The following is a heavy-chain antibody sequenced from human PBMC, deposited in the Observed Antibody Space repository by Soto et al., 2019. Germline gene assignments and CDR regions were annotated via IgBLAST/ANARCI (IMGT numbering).Heavy chain of an antibody. Sequence: GGSLRLSCAASGFTFSSYDMHWVRQATGKGLEWVSAIGTAGDTYYPGSVKGRFTISRENAKNSLYLQMNSLRAEDTAVYYCARDRYYYDSSGYWEDYGMDVWGQGTTVTVS. CDR3: ARDRYYYDSSGYWEDYGMDV. J-gene: IGHJ6*02. CDR1: GFTFSSYD. D-gene: IGHD3-22*01. CDR2: IGTAGDT. V-gene: IGHV3-13*01.